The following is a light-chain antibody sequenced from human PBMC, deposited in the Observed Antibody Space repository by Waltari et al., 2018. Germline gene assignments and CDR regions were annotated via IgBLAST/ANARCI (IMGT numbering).Light chain of an antibody. Sequence: DIVMTQSPDSLAVSLGERAIINCKSSQSVLYSANNRNYLAWYQQKPGQPPKLLIFRASTREAGVPDRCSGSGSGTDFTLTISSLQAEDVAVYYCQQYYSPFTFGPGTKVDIK. J-gene: IGKJ3*01. CDR1: QSVLYSANNRNY. CDR2: RAS. V-gene: IGKV4-1*01. CDR3: QQYYSPFT.